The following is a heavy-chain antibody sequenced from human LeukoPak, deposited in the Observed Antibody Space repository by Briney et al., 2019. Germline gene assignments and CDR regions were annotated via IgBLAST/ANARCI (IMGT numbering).Heavy chain of an antibody. J-gene: IGHJ4*02. CDR2: IRYDGSNK. CDR1: GFTFSSYS. V-gene: IGHV3-30*02. D-gene: IGHD6-19*01. CDR3: ANRHSSGWFY. Sequence: GGSLRLSCAASGFTFSSYSMNWVRQAPGKGLEWVAFIRYDGSNKYYADSVKGRFTISRDNSKNTLYLQMNSLRAEDTAVYYCANRHSSGWFYWGQGTLVTVSS.